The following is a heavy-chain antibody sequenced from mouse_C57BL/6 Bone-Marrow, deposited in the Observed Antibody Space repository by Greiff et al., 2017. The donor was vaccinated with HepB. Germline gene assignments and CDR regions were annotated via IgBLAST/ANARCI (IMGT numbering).Heavy chain of an antibody. V-gene: IGHV2-3*01. D-gene: IGHD2-4*01. CDR3: AKPSYDYPFAY. Sequence: VKVVESGPGLVAPSQSLSITCTVSGFSLTSYGVSWVRQPPGKGLEWLGVIWGDGSTNYHSALISRLSIRKYNYKSQVFLKLNSLQTDDTATYYCAKPSYDYPFAYWGQGTLVTVSA. CDR1: GFSLTSYG. J-gene: IGHJ3*01. CDR2: IWGDGST.